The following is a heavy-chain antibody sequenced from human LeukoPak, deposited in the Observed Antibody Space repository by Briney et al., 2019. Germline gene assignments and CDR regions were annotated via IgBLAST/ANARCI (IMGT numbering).Heavy chain of an antibody. CDR1: GGSISSYY. CDR3: AREADYYDSSGYLGTYFDY. Sequence: SETLSLTCTVSGGSISSYYWSWIRQPPGKGLEWIGYIYYSGSTNHNPSLKSRVTISVDTSKSQFSLKLSSVTAADTAVYYCAREADYYDSSGYLGTYFDYWGQGTLVTVSS. J-gene: IGHJ4*02. D-gene: IGHD3-22*01. V-gene: IGHV4-59*01. CDR2: IYYSGST.